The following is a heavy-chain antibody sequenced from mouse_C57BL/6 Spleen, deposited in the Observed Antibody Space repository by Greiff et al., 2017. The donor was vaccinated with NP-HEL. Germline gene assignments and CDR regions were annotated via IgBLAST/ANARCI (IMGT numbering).Heavy chain of an antibody. CDR2: IYPGDGDT. D-gene: IGHD2-5*01. CDR1: GYAFSSSW. J-gene: IGHJ2*01. V-gene: IGHV1-82*01. Sequence: QVQLQQSGPELVKPGASVKISCKASGYAFSSSWMNWVKQRPGKGLEWIGQIYPGDGDTNYNGKFKGKATLTADKSSSTAYMQLSSLTSEDSAVYFGAREEIYYSNYSDFDYWGQGTTLTVSS. CDR3: AREEIYYSNYSDFDY.